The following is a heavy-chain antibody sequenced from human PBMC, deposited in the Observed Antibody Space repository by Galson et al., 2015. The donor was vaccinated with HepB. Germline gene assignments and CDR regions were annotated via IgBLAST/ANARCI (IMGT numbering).Heavy chain of an antibody. Sequence: SVKVSCKASGYTFTSYDINWVRQATGQGLEWMGWMNPNSGNTGYAQKFQGRVTMTRNTSISTAYMELSSLRSEDTAVYYCARGTLTYYYDSSGYYRSQDFDYWGQGTLVTVSS. CDR2: MNPNSGNT. V-gene: IGHV1-8*01. CDR1: GYTFTSYD. CDR3: ARGTLTYYYDSSGYYRSQDFDY. J-gene: IGHJ4*02. D-gene: IGHD3-22*01.